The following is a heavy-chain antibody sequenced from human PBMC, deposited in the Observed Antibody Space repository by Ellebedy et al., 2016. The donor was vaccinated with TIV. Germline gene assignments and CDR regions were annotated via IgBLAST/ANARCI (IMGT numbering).Heavy chain of an antibody. Sequence: GESLKISXAASGFTVSSNYMSWVRQAPGKGLEWVSVIYSGGSTYYADSVKGRFTISRDNSKNTLYLQMNSLRAEDTAVYYCASQQGGVYSRDYWGQGTLVTVSS. J-gene: IGHJ4*02. D-gene: IGHD5-18*01. CDR2: IYSGGST. V-gene: IGHV3-66*01. CDR1: GFTVSSNY. CDR3: ASQQGGVYSRDY.